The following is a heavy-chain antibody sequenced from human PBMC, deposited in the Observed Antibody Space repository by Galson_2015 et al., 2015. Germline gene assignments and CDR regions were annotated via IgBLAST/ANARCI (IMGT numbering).Heavy chain of an antibody. Sequence: SETLSLTCPVSGASISSYYWSWVRQPPGKGLEWIGYIYHSGTTNYNPSLKSRVTISVDTSKNQFSLKLSSVTAADTAVYYCARRRDYFDYWGQGTLVTVSS. CDR2: IYHSGTT. CDR3: ARRRDYFDY. CDR1: GASISSYY. J-gene: IGHJ4*02. V-gene: IGHV4-59*01.